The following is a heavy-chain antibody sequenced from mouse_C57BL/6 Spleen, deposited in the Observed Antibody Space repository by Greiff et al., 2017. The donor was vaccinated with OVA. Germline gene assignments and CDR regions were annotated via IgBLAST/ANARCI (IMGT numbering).Heavy chain of an antibody. V-gene: IGHV1-55*01. Sequence: VQLQQPGAELVKPGASVKMSCKASGYTFTSYWITWVKQRPGQGLEWIGDIFPGSGSTTYNEKFKSKATLTVDTSSSPAYMPLSSLTSEDSAVYYCARKGEYGYVAYWGQGTLVTVSA. CDR1: GYTFTSYW. J-gene: IGHJ3*01. CDR3: ARKGEYGYVAY. CDR2: IFPGSGST. D-gene: IGHD2-2*01.